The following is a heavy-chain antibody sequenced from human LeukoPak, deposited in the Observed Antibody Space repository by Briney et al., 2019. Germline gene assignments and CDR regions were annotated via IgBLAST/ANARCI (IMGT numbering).Heavy chain of an antibody. CDR2: IKQDGSER. CDR3: AREAITIVFDY. V-gene: IGHV3-7*01. D-gene: IGHD3-10*01. J-gene: IGHJ4*02. CDR1: GFTFSSYW. Sequence: GGSLRLSCAASGFTFSSYWMSWVRQAPGKGLEWVANIKQDGSERYYVDSVKGRFTISRDNAKNSLYLQMNSLRAEDTAVYYCAREAITIVFDYWGQGTLVTVSS.